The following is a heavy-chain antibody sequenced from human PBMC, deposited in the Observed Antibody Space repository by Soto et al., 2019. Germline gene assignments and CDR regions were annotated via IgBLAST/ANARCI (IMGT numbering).Heavy chain of an antibody. Sequence: GASVKVSCKASGGTFSSYAISWVRQAPGQGLEWMGGIIPILGTANYAQKFQGRVTITADESTSTAYMELSSLRSEDTAVYYCARDFTIFGVVPHWFDPWGQGTLVTAPQ. V-gene: IGHV1-69*13. CDR2: IIPILGTA. J-gene: IGHJ5*02. CDR3: ARDFTIFGVVPHWFDP. CDR1: GGTFSSYA. D-gene: IGHD3-3*01.